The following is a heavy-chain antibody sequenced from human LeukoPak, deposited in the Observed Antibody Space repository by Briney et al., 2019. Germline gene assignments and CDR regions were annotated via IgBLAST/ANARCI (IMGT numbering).Heavy chain of an antibody. J-gene: IGHJ4*02. Sequence: GASVKVSCKASGYTFTSYAMNWVRQAPGQGLEWMGWINTNTGNPTYAQGFTGRFVFSLDTSVSTAYLQISSLKAEDTAVYYCARATSSGWYFPLVGSASDYWGQGTLVTVSS. CDR2: INTNTGNP. CDR1: GYTFTSYA. D-gene: IGHD6-19*01. V-gene: IGHV7-4-1*02. CDR3: ARATSSGWYFPLVGSASDY.